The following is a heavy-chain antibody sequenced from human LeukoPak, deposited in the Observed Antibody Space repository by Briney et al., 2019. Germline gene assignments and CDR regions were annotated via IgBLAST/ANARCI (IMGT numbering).Heavy chain of an antibody. J-gene: IGHJ6*02. V-gene: IGHV1-18*01. CDR1: GYTFTSYG. CDR2: ISAYNGNT. CDR3: ARFTLVSYYYYGMDA. D-gene: IGHD3-16*02. Sequence: GASVKVSCKASGYTFTSYGISWVRQAPGQGLEWMGWISAYNGNTNYAQKLQGRVTMTTDTSTSTAYMELRSLRSDDTAVYYCARFTLVSYYYYGMDAWGQGTTVTVSS.